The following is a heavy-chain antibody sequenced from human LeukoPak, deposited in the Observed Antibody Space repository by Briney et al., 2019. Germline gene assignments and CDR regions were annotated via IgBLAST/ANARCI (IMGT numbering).Heavy chain of an antibody. V-gene: IGHV3-21*04. CDR3: AIRKLGTYYFDY. D-gene: IGHD1-26*01. CDR1: GFTFSSYS. Sequence: GGSLRLSCAASGFTFSSYSMNWVRQAPGKGLEWVSSISSSSSYIYYADSVKGRFTISRDNAKNSLYLQMNSLRVEDTAFYFCAIRKLGTYYFDYWGQGTLVTVSS. CDR2: ISSSSSYI. J-gene: IGHJ4*02.